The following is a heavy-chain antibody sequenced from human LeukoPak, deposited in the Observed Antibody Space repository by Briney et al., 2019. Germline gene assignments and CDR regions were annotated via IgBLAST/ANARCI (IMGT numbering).Heavy chain of an antibody. V-gene: IGHV3-15*01. CDR3: TTGNP. Sequence: PGGSLRRSCLTSGFTFVNASMSWVRQAPGKGLEWVGLMKSKPEGGTTFYAAPVKDRFSISRDESRNTLYLQMNSLTIGDTGVYYCTTGNPWGQGTLVTVSS. CDR2: MKSKPEGGTT. CDR1: GFTFVNAS. J-gene: IGHJ5*02.